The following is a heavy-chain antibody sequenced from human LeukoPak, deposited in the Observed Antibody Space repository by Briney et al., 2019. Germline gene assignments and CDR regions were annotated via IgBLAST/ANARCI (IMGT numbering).Heavy chain of an antibody. J-gene: IGHJ3*02. CDR2: ISGSSGII. Sequence: GGSLRLSCAASGFTFTTYWMHWVRQAPGKGLEWVSYISGSSGIIDYADSVRGRFTISRDNAKNSLYLQMSSLRAEDTAVYYCARENWFAFDMWGQGTLVTVSS. D-gene: IGHD3-9*01. V-gene: IGHV3-48*01. CDR3: ARENWFAFDM. CDR1: GFTFTTYW.